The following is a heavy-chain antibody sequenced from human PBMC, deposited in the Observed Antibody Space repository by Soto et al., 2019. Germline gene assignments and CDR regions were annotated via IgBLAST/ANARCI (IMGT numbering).Heavy chain of an antibody. CDR3: AKARAIFGVVIQADYFYYVDV. CDR1: GFTFSNYG. CDR2: ISFDGSNI. V-gene: IGHV3-30*18. Sequence: GGSLRLSCAASGFTFSNYGMHWVRQAPGKGLEWVAVISFDGSNIYNADSVKGRFTISRDNSKNTLYLQMNSLRPEDTAVYYCAKARAIFGVVIQADYFYYVDVWGRGTTVTVSS. J-gene: IGHJ6*02. D-gene: IGHD3-3*01.